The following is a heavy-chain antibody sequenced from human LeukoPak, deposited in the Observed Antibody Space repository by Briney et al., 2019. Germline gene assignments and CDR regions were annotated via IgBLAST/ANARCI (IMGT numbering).Heavy chain of an antibody. CDR2: IYYSGST. CDR1: GGSISSSVYY. Sequence: SETLSLTCTVSGGSISSSVYYWGWIRQPPGKGLEWIGSIYYSGSTYYNPSLKSRVTISVDTSKNQFSLKLSSVTAADTAVYFCARAETFYYGSGSSNRFDPWGQGTLVTVSS. V-gene: IGHV4-39*07. D-gene: IGHD3-10*01. CDR3: ARAETFYYGSGSSNRFDP. J-gene: IGHJ5*02.